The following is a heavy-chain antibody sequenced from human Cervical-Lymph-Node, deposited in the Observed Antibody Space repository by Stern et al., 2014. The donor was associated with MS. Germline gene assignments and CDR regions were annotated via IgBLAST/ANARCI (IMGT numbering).Heavy chain of an antibody. Sequence: VHLVESGAEVKKPGASVKVSCKASGYTFTSYYIHWVRQAPGQGLEWMGIINPSGGSTSYGQKFQGSVTMTRDTSTSTVYMELSSLRSEDTAVYYWAREVAGHRLGMMDVWGQGTTVTVSS. J-gene: IGHJ6*02. V-gene: IGHV1-46*01. CDR3: AREVAGHRLGMMDV. CDR2: INPSGGST. CDR1: GYTFTSYY. D-gene: IGHD6-19*01.